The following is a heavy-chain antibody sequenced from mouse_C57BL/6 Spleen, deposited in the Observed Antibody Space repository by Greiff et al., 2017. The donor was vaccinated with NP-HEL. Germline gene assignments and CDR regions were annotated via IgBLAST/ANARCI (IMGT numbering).Heavy chain of an antibody. V-gene: IGHV14-4*01. CDR2: IDPENGDT. CDR3: TTGFGHYGSSYFAY. Sequence: EVQLQQSGAELVRPGASVKLSCTASGFNIKDDYMHWVKQRPEQGLEWIGWIDPENGDTEYASKFQGKATITADTSSNTAYLQLSSLTSEDTAVYYCTTGFGHYGSSYFAYWGQGTLVTVSA. D-gene: IGHD1-1*01. CDR1: GFNIKDDY. J-gene: IGHJ3*01.